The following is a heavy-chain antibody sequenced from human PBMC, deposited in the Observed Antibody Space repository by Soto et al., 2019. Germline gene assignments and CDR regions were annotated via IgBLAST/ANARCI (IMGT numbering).Heavy chain of an antibody. Sequence: PGGSLRLSCAASGFTFSDYYMSWIRQAPGKGLEWVSYISSSGSTIYYVDSVKGRFTISRDNAKNSLYLQLNSLRAEDTAVYYCARDRNCGDFDYWGPGTLVTVSS. D-gene: IGHD2-21*01. CDR1: GFTFSDYY. J-gene: IGHJ4*02. V-gene: IGHV3-11*01. CDR3: ARDRNCGDFDY. CDR2: ISSSGSTI.